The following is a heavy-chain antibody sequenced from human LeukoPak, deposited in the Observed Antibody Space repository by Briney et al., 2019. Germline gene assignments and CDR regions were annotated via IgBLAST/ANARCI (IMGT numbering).Heavy chain of an antibody. CDR2: INHSGST. Sequence: SETLSLTCAVYGGSFSGYYWSWIRQPPGKGLEWIGEINHSGSTNYNPSLKSRVTISVDTSKNQFSLKLTSVIAADTAVYYCARAGWFGELYGPLDFWGQGTLVTVSS. CDR3: ARAGWFGELYGPLDF. D-gene: IGHD3-10*01. V-gene: IGHV4-34*01. J-gene: IGHJ4*02. CDR1: GGSFSGYY.